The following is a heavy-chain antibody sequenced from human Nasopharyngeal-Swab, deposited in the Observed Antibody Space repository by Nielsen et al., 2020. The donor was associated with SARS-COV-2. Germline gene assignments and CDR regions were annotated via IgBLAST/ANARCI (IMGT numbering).Heavy chain of an antibody. J-gene: IGHJ4*02. CDR2: IGTGGTTR. V-gene: IGHV3-11*01. Sequence: GESLKISCAASGFTFSDYYMNWIRQTPGKGLEWVACIGTGGTTRLYADSVKGRFTISRDNAKNSLSLQLNSLRAEDTAIYYCARESLGDGYNGGVDYWGQGTLVTVSS. CDR1: GFTFSDYY. CDR3: ARESLGDGYNGGVDY. D-gene: IGHD5-24*01.